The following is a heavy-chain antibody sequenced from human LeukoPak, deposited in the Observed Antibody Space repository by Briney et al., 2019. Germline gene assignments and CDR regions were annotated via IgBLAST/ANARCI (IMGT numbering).Heavy chain of an antibody. Sequence: ASVKVSCKASGYTFTGYYMHWVRQAPGQGLEWMGWINPNSGGTNYAQKFQGRVTMTRDTSISTAYMELSRLRSDDTAVYYCARGRVEYSGVRPVVVAATPYYYYGMDVWGQGTTVTVSS. CDR3: ARGRVEYSGVRPVVVAATPYYYYGMDV. J-gene: IGHJ6*02. CDR1: GYTFTGYY. CDR2: INPNSGGT. D-gene: IGHD2-15*01. V-gene: IGHV1-2*02.